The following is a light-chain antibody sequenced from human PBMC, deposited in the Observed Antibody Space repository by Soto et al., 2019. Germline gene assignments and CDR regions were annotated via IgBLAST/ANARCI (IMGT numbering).Light chain of an antibody. CDR2: GAS. J-gene: IGKJ4*01. Sequence: DIQMTQSPSTLSASVGDRVTITCRASQGIRNDLAWYQQKPGKAPNLLIYGASTLQSGVPSRFNGSGSGTDFTLTISCLQSEDFATYYCKQFHSYPITFGGGTKVDIK. CDR3: KQFHSYPIT. V-gene: IGKV1-17*01. CDR1: QGIRND.